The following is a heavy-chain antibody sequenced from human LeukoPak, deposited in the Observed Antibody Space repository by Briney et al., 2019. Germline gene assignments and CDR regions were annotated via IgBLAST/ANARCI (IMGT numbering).Heavy chain of an antibody. CDR3: ARSSGYYYGYAFDI. CDR2: IYHSGST. Sequence: SETLSLTCAVSGGSISSGGYSWSWIRQPPGKGLEWIGYIYHSGSTYYNSSLKSRVTISVDRSKNQFSLKLSSVTAADTAVYYCARSSGYYYGYAFDIWGQGTMVTVSS. J-gene: IGHJ3*02. CDR1: GGSISSGGYS. D-gene: IGHD3-22*01. V-gene: IGHV4-30-2*01.